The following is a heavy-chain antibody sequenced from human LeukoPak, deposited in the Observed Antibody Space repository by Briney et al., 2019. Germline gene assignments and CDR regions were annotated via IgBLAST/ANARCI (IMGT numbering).Heavy chain of an antibody. V-gene: IGHV1-2*02. Sequence: GASVKVSCKASGYTFTGYYMHWVRQAPGQGLEWMGWINPNSGGTNYAQKFQGRVTMTRDTSISTAYMELSRLRSDDTAVYYCARWIQGENSGLDYWGQGTLVTVSS. CDR1: GYTFTGYY. D-gene: IGHD6-19*01. J-gene: IGHJ4*02. CDR2: INPNSGGT. CDR3: ARWIQGENSGLDY.